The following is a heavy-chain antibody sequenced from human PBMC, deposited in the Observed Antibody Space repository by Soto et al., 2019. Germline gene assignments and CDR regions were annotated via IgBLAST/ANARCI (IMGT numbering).Heavy chain of an antibody. J-gene: IGHJ4*02. V-gene: IGHV1-69*01. CDR3: ARGVRTYYDSWSGYWPDY. Sequence: QVQLEQSGAEVKKPGSSVKVSCKASGDIFRSYAITWVRQAPGQGFEWMGGIIPFFGLANYAHNFHDRVVITADESTSTSYMELRSLRSEDTAIYYCARGVRTYYDSWSGYWPDYWGQGTLVTVSS. CDR1: GDIFRSYA. D-gene: IGHD3-3*01. CDR2: IIPFFGLA.